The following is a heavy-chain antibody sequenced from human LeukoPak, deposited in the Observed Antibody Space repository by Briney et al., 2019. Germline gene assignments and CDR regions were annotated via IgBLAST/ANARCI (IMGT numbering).Heavy chain of an antibody. J-gene: IGHJ4*02. Sequence: SETLSLTCAVYGGSFSGYYWSWIRQPPGKGLEWIGEINHSRSTNYNPSLKSRVTISVDTSKNQFSLKLSSVTAADTAVHYCARGKVRGVIYWGQGTMVTVSS. CDR3: ARGKVRGVIY. D-gene: IGHD3-10*01. V-gene: IGHV4-34*01. CDR2: INHSRST. CDR1: GGSFSGYY.